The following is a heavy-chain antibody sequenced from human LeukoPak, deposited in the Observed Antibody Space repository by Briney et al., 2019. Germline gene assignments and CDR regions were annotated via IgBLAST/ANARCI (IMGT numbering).Heavy chain of an antibody. J-gene: IGHJ4*02. CDR1: GYTLTGLS. CDR3: ATSYSEVMRFDY. V-gene: IGHV1-24*01. CDR2: FDPEDGET. Sequence: ASVKVSCKVSGYTLTGLSMHWVRQAPGKGLEWMGGFDPEDGETIYAQKFQGRVTMTEDTSTDTAYMELSSLRSEDTAVYYCATSYSEVMRFDYWGQGTLVTVSS. D-gene: IGHD2-15*01.